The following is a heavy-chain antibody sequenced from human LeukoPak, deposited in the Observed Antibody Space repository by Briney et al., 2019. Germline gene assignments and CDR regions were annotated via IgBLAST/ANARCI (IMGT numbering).Heavy chain of an antibody. Sequence: GGSLRLSCAASGFTFSSHAMSWVRQAPGQGLEWVSAISGSGVTTYYADSVKGRFTISRDNSKNTLYLQMNSLRAEDSAVYYCARRIYGDSPDDSYYGMDVWGQGTPVTVSS. CDR3: ARRIYGDSPDDSYYGMDV. V-gene: IGHV3-23*01. J-gene: IGHJ6*02. CDR1: GFTFSSHA. CDR2: ISGSGVTT. D-gene: IGHD4-17*01.